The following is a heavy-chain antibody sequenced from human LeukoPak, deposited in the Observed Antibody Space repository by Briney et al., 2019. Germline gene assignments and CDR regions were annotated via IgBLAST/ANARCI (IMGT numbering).Heavy chain of an antibody. CDR2: ISSSGSTI. CDR1: GFTFSSYE. V-gene: IGHV3-48*03. D-gene: IGHD3-10*02. CDR3: AELGITMIGGV. J-gene: IGHJ6*04. Sequence: PGGSLRLSCAASGFTFSSYEMNWVRQAPGKGLEWVSYISSSGSTIYYADSVKGRFTISRDNAKNSLYLQMNSLRAEETSVSYCAELGITMIGGVWGKGATLTISS.